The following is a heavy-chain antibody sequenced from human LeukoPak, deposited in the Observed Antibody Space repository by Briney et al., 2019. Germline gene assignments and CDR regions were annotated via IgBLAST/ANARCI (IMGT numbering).Heavy chain of an antibody. CDR2: IFYNGNSYYSGYT. CDR3: ARVSEGCSSTSCYQGQSYYYYYYMDV. Sequence: SETLSLTCSVSGGSLSSNDYYWGWIRQPPGKGPEWIGSIFYNGNSYYSGYTYYNPSLKSRVTISVDTSKNQFSLELTSVTAADTAVYYCARVSEGCSSTSCYQGQSYYYYYYMDVWGKGTTVTVSS. D-gene: IGHD2-2*01. CDR1: GGSLSSNDYY. V-gene: IGHV4-39*07. J-gene: IGHJ6*03.